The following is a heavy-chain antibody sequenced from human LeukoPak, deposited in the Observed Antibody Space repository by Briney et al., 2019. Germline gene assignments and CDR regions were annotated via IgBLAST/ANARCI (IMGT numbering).Heavy chain of an antibody. CDR2: XXSSGSTI. V-gene: IGHV3-11*01. D-gene: IGHD5-12*01. CDR3: ARDLVATIIKTACGMDV. Sequence: SGGSLRLSCAASGFTFSDYYMSWIRQAPGKGLXXXXXXXSSGSTIYYADSVKGRFTISRDNAKNSLYLQMNSLRAEDTAVYYCARDLVATIIKTACGMDVWGQGTTVTVSS. J-gene: IGHJ6*02. CDR1: GFTFSDYY.